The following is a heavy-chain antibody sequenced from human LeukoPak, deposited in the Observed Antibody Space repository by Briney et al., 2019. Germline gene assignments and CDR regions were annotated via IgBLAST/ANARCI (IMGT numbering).Heavy chain of an antibody. Sequence: SETLSLTCDVYGGSFSGYYWRWIRQPPGKGLEWIGEINHSGSINYNPSLKSRVTISLDTSKNQFSLNLTSVTAADTAVYYCARTSHYVDIAATIPYGIYYFDYWGQGTLVTVSS. D-gene: IGHD5-12*01. V-gene: IGHV4-34*01. CDR3: ARTSHYVDIAATIPYGIYYFDY. CDR1: GGSFSGYY. J-gene: IGHJ4*02. CDR2: INHSGSI.